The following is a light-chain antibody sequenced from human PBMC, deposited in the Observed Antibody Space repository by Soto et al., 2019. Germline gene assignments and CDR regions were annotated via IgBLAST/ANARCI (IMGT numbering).Light chain of an antibody. J-gene: IGKJ1*01. Sequence: EIVMTQSPATLSVSPGGRATLSCRASQSVYSNLAWYQQKPGQAPRLLIYGASTRATGIPARFSGSGSGTEFTLTISSLQSEHFAVYYCQQYSNWPPTFGQGTEVEIK. CDR2: GAS. V-gene: IGKV3-15*01. CDR3: QQYSNWPPT. CDR1: QSVYSN.